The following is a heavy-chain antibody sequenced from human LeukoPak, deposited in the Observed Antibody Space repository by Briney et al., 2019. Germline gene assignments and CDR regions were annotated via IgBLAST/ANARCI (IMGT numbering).Heavy chain of an antibody. J-gene: IGHJ5*02. Sequence: EASVKVSCKASGYTFTDSYMHWVRQAPGQALEWMGWINPNSGATNYAQNFQGRVTMTRDTSISTAYMELSRLRSDDTAVYYCARKVEPMFDPWGQGTLVTVSS. V-gene: IGHV1-2*02. D-gene: IGHD1-1*01. CDR3: ARKVEPMFDP. CDR2: INPNSGAT. CDR1: GYTFTDSY.